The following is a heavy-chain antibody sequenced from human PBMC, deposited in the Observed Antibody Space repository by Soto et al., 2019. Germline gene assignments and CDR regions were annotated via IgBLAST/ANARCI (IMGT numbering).Heavy chain of an antibody. Sequence: GESLNVSCTGSGYDFNTNWFCWVRQLPGRGLEWVWIMYPGDSYTRLHPSLQGHVTLSADVTVSTAFLQWSTLKTSDSGMYFCTRVLRVRNKMTCYSADRWGKGTT. CDR1: GYDFNTNW. J-gene: IGHJ6*03. CDR2: MYPGDSYT. V-gene: IGHV5-51*01. D-gene: IGHD3-9*01. CDR3: TRVLRVRNKMTCYSADR.